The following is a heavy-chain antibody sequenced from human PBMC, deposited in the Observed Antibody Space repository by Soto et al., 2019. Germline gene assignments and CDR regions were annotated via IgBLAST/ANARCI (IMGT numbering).Heavy chain of an antibody. D-gene: IGHD4-17*01. CDR3: ARGPMTTVKIFDY. Sequence: SETLSLTCAVYGGSFSGYYWSWIRQPPGKGLEWIGEINHSGSTNYNPSLKSRVTISVDTSKNQFSLKLSSVTAADTAVYYCARGPMTTVKIFDYWGQGTLVTVSS. CDR1: GGSFSGYY. V-gene: IGHV4-34*01. CDR2: INHSGST. J-gene: IGHJ4*02.